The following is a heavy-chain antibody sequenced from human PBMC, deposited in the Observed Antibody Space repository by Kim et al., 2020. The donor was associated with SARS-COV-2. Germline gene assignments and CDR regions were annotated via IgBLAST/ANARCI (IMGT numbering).Heavy chain of an antibody. V-gene: IGHV3-23*05. Sequence: GGSLRLSCEGSWFDFDSFALNWVRQAPGKGLEWVSRITARGIGMFYADSIKGLVTTTRDKSKAYLHMRGLRGDDTAIYNCAKGLEPHAYWVAFDVWGQGTAVTVAS. D-gene: IGHD3-16*01. CDR2: ITARGIGM. CDR3: AKGLEPHAYWVAFDV. CDR1: WFDFDSFA. J-gene: IGHJ6*02.